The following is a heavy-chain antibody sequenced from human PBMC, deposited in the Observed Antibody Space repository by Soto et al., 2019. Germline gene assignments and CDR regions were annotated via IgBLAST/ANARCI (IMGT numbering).Heavy chain of an antibody. V-gene: IGHV3-7*01. CDR1: GFTFSSNR. CDR2: INQDGGVR. Sequence: EVQLVESGGGLVQPGGSLRLSCAASGFTFSSNRMIWVRQAPGKGLEWVAKINQDGGVRYYVDSVKGRFTISRDNAKNSLYLQMNSLRAEDTAVYYCATDYQAYWGLGTLVTVSS. J-gene: IGHJ4*02. D-gene: IGHD3-16*02. CDR3: ATDYQAY.